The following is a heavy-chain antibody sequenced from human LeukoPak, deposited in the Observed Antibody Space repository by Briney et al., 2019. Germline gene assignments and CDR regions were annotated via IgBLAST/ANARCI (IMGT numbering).Heavy chain of an antibody. Sequence: SETLSLTCTVSGGSISSSSYYWGWFRQPPGKGLEWIGSIYYSGSTYYNPSLNSRVTIPVDTSKNQFSLKLSSVTAADTAVYYCGWYYDSSGYYADYWGQGTLVTVSS. CDR3: GWYYDSSGYYADY. CDR1: GGSISSSSYY. D-gene: IGHD3-22*01. V-gene: IGHV4-39*07. J-gene: IGHJ4*02. CDR2: IYYSGST.